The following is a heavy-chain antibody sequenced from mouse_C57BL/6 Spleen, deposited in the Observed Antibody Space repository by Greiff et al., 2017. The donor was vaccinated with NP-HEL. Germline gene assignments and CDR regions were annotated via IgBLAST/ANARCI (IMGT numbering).Heavy chain of an antibody. J-gene: IGHJ1*03. D-gene: IGHD1-1*01. CDR1: GYTFTSYW. Sequence: QVQLQQPGAELVMPGASVKLSCKASGYTFTSYWMHWVKQRPGQGLEWIGEIDPSDSYTNYNQKFKGKSTLTVDQSSSTAYMQLSSLTSEDSAVYYCARSPFYYYGSSYRYFDVWGTGTTVTVSS. CDR2: IDPSDSYT. CDR3: ARSPFYYYGSSYRYFDV. V-gene: IGHV1-69*01.